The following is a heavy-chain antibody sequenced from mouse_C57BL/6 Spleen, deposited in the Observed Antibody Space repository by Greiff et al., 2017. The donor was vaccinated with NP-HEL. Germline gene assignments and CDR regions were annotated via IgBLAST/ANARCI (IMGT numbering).Heavy chain of an antibody. J-gene: IGHJ3*01. CDR2: INPSSGYT. D-gene: IGHD2-3*01. Sequence: QVQLQQSGAELARPGASVKMSCKASGYTFTSYTMHWVKQRPGQGLEWIGYINPSSGYTKYNQKFEDKATLTADKSSSTAYMQLSSLTSEDSAVYYCARMGDGYPFAYWGQGTLVTVSA. CDR3: ARMGDGYPFAY. V-gene: IGHV1-4*01. CDR1: GYTFTSYT.